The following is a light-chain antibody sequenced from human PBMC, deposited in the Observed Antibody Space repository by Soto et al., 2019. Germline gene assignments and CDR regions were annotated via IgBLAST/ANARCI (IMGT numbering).Light chain of an antibody. V-gene: IGKV1-27*01. CDR1: QGISNC. CDR2: AAS. Sequence: DIQMTQSPSSLSASVGDRVTITCRASQGISNCLAWYQQKPGKVPKLLIYAASTLQSGVPSRFSGSGSGTDFTLTISSLQPEDVATYYCQKYNSAPHITFGPGTKVDIK. CDR3: QKYNSAPHIT. J-gene: IGKJ3*01.